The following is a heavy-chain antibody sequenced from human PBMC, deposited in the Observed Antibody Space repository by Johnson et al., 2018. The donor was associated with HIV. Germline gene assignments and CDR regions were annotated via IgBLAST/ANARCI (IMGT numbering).Heavy chain of an antibody. J-gene: IGHJ3*02. Sequence: VQLVESGGGVVQPGGSLRLSCAASGFTVSSNYMSWVRQAPGKGLEWVSVIYSGGSTYYADSVKGRFTISRDNSKNTLYLQMNSLRAEDTAVYYCANGGGGSYNQNALDIWGQGTMVTVSS. CDR3: ANGGGGSYNQNALDI. CDR1: GFTVSSNY. V-gene: IGHV3-53*01. CDR2: IYSGGST. D-gene: IGHD1-26*01.